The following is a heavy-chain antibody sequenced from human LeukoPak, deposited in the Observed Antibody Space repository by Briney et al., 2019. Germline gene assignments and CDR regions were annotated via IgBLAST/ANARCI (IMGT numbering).Heavy chain of an antibody. CDR1: GGSISSYY. CDR3: ARDGRNPFDY. D-gene: IGHD1-14*01. J-gene: IGHJ4*02. Sequence: SETLSLTCTVSGGSISSYYWSWIRQPPGKGLEWIGYIYYSGSTNYNPSLKSRVTISVDTSKNQFSQKLSSVTAADTAVYYCARDGRNPFDYWGQGTLVTVSS. CDR2: IYYSGST. V-gene: IGHV4-59*01.